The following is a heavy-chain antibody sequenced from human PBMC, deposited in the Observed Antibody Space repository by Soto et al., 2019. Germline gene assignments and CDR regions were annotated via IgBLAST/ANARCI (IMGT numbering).Heavy chain of an antibody. D-gene: IGHD3-10*01. CDR2: VGGGGDNI. CDR1: GFTFSSYS. V-gene: IGHV3-23*01. J-gene: IGHJ4*02. Sequence: QLLESGGGLVQPGGSLRLSCAASGFTFSSYSMNWVRQAPGKGLQWVATVGGGGDNIFYADSVKGRFTISRDDSQNMLFLQMNSLRPEDTAVYFCAKRDYGSGRSPLLINYWGQGTLVTVSS. CDR3: AKRDYGSGRSPLLINY.